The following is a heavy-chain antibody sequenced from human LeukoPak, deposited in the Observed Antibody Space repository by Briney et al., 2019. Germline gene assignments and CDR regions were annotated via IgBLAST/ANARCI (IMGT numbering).Heavy chain of an antibody. CDR3: ARDRGAAAGYFDY. J-gene: IGHJ4*02. CDR1: GFNFNNYW. CDR2: IRQDGTEK. Sequence: GGSLRLSCAASGFNFNNYWMTWVRQAPGKGLEWVANIRQDGTEKYYVDSVKGRFTISRDNSKNSLYLQMNSLRADDTAVYYCARDRGAAAGYFDYWGQGTLVTVSS. V-gene: IGHV3-7*01. D-gene: IGHD6-13*01.